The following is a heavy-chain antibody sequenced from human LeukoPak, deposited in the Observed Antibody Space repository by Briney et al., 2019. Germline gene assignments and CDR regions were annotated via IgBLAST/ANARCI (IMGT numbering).Heavy chain of an antibody. CDR3: ARDHPHYYDSSPDAFGI. D-gene: IGHD3-22*01. J-gene: IGHJ3*02. Sequence: PSETLSLTCAVYGGSFSGYYWSWIRQPPGKGLEWIGEINHSGSTNYNPSLKSRVTISVDTSKNQFSLKLSSVTAADTAVYYCARDHPHYYDSSPDAFGIWGQGTMVTVSS. V-gene: IGHV4-34*01. CDR1: GGSFSGYY. CDR2: INHSGST.